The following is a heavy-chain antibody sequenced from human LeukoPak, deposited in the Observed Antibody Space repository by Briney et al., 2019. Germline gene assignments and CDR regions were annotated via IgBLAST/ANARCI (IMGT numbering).Heavy chain of an antibody. CDR1: GYTLTELS. CDR3: ATYKVLRLGGINWFDP. D-gene: IGHD3-16*01. CDR2: FDPEDGET. V-gene: IGHV1-24*01. J-gene: IGHJ5*02. Sequence: ASVKVSCKVSGYTLTELSMHWVRQAPGKGLEWMGGFDPEDGETIYAQKFQGRVTMTEDTSTDTAYMELSSLRSEDTAVYYCATYKVLRLGGINWFDPWGQGTLVTVSS.